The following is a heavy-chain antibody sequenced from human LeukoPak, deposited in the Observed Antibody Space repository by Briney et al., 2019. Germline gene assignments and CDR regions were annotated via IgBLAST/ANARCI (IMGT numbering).Heavy chain of an antibody. CDR1: GFTVSSNY. D-gene: IGHD3-10*01. V-gene: IGHV3-30-3*01. J-gene: IGHJ4*02. Sequence: GGSLRLSCAASGFTVSSNYMSWVRQAPGKGLEWVAVISYDGSNKYYADSVKGRFTISRDNSKNTLYLQMNSLRAEDTAVYYCARDLITMVRGVNGLFDYWGQGTLVTVSS. CDR2: ISYDGSNK. CDR3: ARDLITMVRGVNGLFDY.